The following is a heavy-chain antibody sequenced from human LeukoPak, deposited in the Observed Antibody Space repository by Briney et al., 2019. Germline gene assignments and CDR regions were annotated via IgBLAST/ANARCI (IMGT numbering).Heavy chain of an antibody. Sequence: ASVKVSFKASGYTFTNYGISWVRQAPGQGLEWMGWISAYNGNTNYAQKLQGRVTMTTDTSTSTAYMELRSLRSDDTAVYYCARDDPDSSGWYEVDYWGQGTLVTVSS. CDR1: GYTFTNYG. J-gene: IGHJ4*02. D-gene: IGHD6-19*01. CDR2: ISAYNGNT. CDR3: ARDDPDSSGWYEVDY. V-gene: IGHV1-18*04.